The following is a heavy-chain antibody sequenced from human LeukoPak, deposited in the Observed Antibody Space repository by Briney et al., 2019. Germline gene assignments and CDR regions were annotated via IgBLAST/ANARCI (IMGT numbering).Heavy chain of an antibody. V-gene: IGHV3-30*02. Sequence: GGSLRLSCAASGFAFNTYSMNWVRQAPGKGLEWVAFIRYDGSNKYYADSVKGRFTVSRHNSKNTLYLQMNSLKTEDTAVYYCTREGYSSGWYVGEFDYWGQGTLVTVSS. CDR1: GFAFNTYS. D-gene: IGHD6-19*01. CDR3: TREGYSSGWYVGEFDY. J-gene: IGHJ4*01. CDR2: IRYDGSNK.